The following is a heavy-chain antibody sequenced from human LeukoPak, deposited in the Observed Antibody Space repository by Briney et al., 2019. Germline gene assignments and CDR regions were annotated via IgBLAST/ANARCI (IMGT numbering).Heavy chain of an antibody. CDR2: ITPIFGTA. CDR1: GGTFSSYA. V-gene: IGHV1-69*13. Sequence: PRGSLRLSCAASGGTFSSYAISWVRQAPGQGLEWMGGITPIFGTANYAQKLQGRVTITADESTSTAYMELSSLRSEDTAVYYCARDKAGDIVATLGYWGQGALVTVSS. D-gene: IGHD5-12*01. J-gene: IGHJ4*02. CDR3: ARDKAGDIVATLGY.